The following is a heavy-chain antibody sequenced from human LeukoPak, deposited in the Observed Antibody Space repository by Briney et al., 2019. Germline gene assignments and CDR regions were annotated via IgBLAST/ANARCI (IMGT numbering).Heavy chain of an antibody. D-gene: IGHD5-18*01. J-gene: IGHJ6*03. V-gene: IGHV1-2*02. CDR3: AAASGYSYGFWVADYHYMDV. CDR1: GYTFTGYY. CDR2: INPNSGGT. Sequence: GASVKVSCKASGYTFTGYYMHWVRQAPGQGLEWMGWINPNSGGTNYAQKFQGRVTMTRDTSISTAYMELSRLRSDDTAVYYCAAASGYSYGFWVADYHYMDVWGKGTTVTVSS.